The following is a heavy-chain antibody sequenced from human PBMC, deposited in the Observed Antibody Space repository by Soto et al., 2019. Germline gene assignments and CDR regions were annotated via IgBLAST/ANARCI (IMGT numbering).Heavy chain of an antibody. CDR3: ANGRRHLSLGPDFDH. J-gene: IGHJ4*02. V-gene: IGHV3-30*18. Sequence: QVQLVESGGGVVQPGRSLRLSCAASGLTFSSYGMHWVRQAPGKGLEWLAVISYDGSEEHYADSVKGRFTISRDNSKNTLYLQMNSLRDEDTAVYYCANGRRHLSLGPDFDHWGQGTLVTVSS. CDR1: GLTFSSYG. D-gene: IGHD3-16*02. CDR2: ISYDGSEE.